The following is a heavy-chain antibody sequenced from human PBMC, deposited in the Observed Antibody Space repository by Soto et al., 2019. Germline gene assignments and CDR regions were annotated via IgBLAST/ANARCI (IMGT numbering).Heavy chain of an antibody. Sequence: PGGSLRLSCAASGFTFSSYAMSWVRRAPGKGLEWVSAISGSGGSTYYADSVKGRFTISRDNSKNTLYLQMNSLRAEDTAVYYCAKTPPDCSGGSCYSPSFDYWGQGTLVTVSS. D-gene: IGHD2-15*01. J-gene: IGHJ4*02. CDR1: GFTFSSYA. V-gene: IGHV3-23*01. CDR3: AKTPPDCSGGSCYSPSFDY. CDR2: ISGSGGST.